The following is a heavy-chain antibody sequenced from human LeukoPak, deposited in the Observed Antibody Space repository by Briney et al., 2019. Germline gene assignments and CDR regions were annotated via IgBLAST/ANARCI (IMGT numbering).Heavy chain of an antibody. CDR3: ARVEATVTSNVFDY. J-gene: IGHJ4*02. CDR1: GFTFSSYS. Sequence: GGSLRLSCAASGFTFSSYSMNWVRRAPGKGLEWVSSISSRSSYIYYADSVKGRFTISRDNAKKSLYLQMNSLRAEDTAIYYCARVEATVTSNVFDYWGQGTLVTVSS. D-gene: IGHD4-17*01. CDR2: ISSRSSYI. V-gene: IGHV3-21*01.